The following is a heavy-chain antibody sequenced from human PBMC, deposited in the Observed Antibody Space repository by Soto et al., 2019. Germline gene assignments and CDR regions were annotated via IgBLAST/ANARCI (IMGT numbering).Heavy chain of an antibody. J-gene: IGHJ6*02. CDR3: ARTSYYDSSGYYNMDV. Sequence: PSETLSLTCTVSGGSISSGDYYWSWIRQPPGKGLEWIGYIYYSGSTYYNPSLKSRVTMSIDKSKNQFSLKLTSVTAADTADYYCARTSYYDSSGYYNMDVWGQGTTVTVSS. V-gene: IGHV4-30-4*01. CDR1: GGSISSGDYY. CDR2: IYYSGST. D-gene: IGHD3-22*01.